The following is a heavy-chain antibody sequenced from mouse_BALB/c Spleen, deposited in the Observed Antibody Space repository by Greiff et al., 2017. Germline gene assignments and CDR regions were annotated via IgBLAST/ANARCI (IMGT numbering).Heavy chain of an antibody. J-gene: IGHJ2*01. CDR2: IDPETGGT. V-gene: IGHV1-15*01. CDR3: TRGCYGSSYDY. CDR1: GYTFTDYE. D-gene: IGHD1-1*01. Sequence: QVQLQQSGAELVRPGASVTLSCKASGYTFTDYEMHWVKQTPVHGLEWIGAIDPETGGTAYNQKFKGKATLTADKSSSTAYMEIRSLTSEDSAVYVCTRGCYGSSYDYWGQGTTLTVAS.